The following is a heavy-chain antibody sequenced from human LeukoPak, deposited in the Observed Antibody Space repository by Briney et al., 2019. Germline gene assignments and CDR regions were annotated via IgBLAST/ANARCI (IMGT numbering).Heavy chain of an antibody. CDR2: ISYDESNK. V-gene: IGHV3-30*04. D-gene: IGHD2-2*01. Sequence: HPGGSLRLSCAASGFPFSSYAMHWVRQAPGKGLEWVALISYDESNKYYADSVKGRFTVSRDNSRSTLYLQMNSLRVEDTAVYYCARARYCSSISCRDAFDIWGQGTMVTVSS. CDR3: ARARYCSSISCRDAFDI. CDR1: GFPFSSYA. J-gene: IGHJ3*02.